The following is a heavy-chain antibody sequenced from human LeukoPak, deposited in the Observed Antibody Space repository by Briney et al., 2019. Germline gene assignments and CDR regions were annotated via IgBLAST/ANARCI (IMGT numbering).Heavy chain of an antibody. CDR2: IYYSGST. Sequence: SETLSLTCTVSGGSISSYYWSWIRQPPGKELEWIGYIYYSGSTNYNPSLKSRVTISVDTSKNQFSLKLSSVTAADTAVYYCARERAVSGLDYWGQGTLVTVSS. V-gene: IGHV4-59*01. J-gene: IGHJ4*02. D-gene: IGHD6-19*01. CDR3: ARERAVSGLDY. CDR1: GGSISSYY.